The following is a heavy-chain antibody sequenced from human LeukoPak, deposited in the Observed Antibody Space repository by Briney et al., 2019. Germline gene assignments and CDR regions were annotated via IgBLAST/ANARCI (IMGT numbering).Heavy chain of an antibody. D-gene: IGHD5-18*01. CDR2: INHSGST. CDR3: ARTGFNVDTAAIYFDY. V-gene: IGHV4-34*01. CDR1: GGSFSGYY. Sequence: SETLSLTCAVYGGSFSGYYWSWIRQPPGKGLEWIGEINHSGSTNYNPSLKSRVTISVDTSKNQFSLKLSSVTAADTAVYHCARTGFNVDTAAIYFDYWGQGTLVTVSS. J-gene: IGHJ4*02.